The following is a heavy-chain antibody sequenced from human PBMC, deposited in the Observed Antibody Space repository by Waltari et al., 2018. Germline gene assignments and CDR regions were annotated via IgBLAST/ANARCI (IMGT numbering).Heavy chain of an antibody. V-gene: IGHV4-38-2*02. Sequence: QVQLQESGPGLVKPSETLSLTCTVSGYSISSGYYWGWIRQPPGKGLEWIGSIYHSGSTYYNPSLKSRVTISVDTSKNQFSLKLSSVTAADTAGYYCGSSTGTAGWFDPWGQGTLVTVSS. D-gene: IGHD1-1*01. CDR1: GYSISSGYY. CDR2: IYHSGST. CDR3: GSSTGTAGWFDP. J-gene: IGHJ5*02.